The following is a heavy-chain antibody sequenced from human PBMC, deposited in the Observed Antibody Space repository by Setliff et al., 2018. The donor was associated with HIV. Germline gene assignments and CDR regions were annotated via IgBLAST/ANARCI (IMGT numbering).Heavy chain of an antibody. CDR1: GGSISSSSYY. Sequence: SETLSLTCTVSGGSISSSSYYWGWIRQPPGKGLEWIGSIYYSGSTYYNPSLKSRVTISVDTSKNQFSLKLSSVTAADTAVYYCARGQGITMIVVAILEGFDIWGQGTMVTVSS. D-gene: IGHD3-22*01. CDR2: IYYSGST. J-gene: IGHJ3*02. CDR3: ARGQGITMIVVAILEGFDI. V-gene: IGHV4-39*07.